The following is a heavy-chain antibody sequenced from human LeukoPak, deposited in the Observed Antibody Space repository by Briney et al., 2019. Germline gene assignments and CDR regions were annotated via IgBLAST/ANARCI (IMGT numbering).Heavy chain of an antibody. CDR2: IIPIFGTA. J-gene: IGHJ3*02. V-gene: IGHV1-69*01. D-gene: IGHD1-26*01. CDR3: ARARYLTGSRDDAFDI. Sequence: EASVKVSCKASGGTFSSYAISWVRQAPGQGLEWMGGIIPIFGTANYAQKFQGRVTITADESTSTAYMELSSLRSEDTAVYYCARARYLTGSRDDAFDIWGQGTVVTVSS. CDR1: GGTFSSYA.